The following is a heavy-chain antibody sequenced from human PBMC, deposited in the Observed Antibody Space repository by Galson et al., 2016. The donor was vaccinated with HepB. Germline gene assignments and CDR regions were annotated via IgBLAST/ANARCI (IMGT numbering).Heavy chain of an antibody. CDR3: AKDDYMGA. V-gene: IGHV3-74*01. D-gene: IGHD3-16*01. Sequence: SLRLSCAASGFSFKTYWMHWVRQAPGKGLVWVARIKNDGSDTYYADSVKGRFTISRDNAKNTLYLQMNSLRAEDTAVYYCAKDDYMGAWGQGTLVTVSS. CDR1: GFSFKTYW. CDR2: IKNDGSDT. J-gene: IGHJ5*02.